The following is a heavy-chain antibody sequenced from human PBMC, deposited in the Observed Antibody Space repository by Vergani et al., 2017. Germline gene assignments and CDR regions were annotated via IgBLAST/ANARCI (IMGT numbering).Heavy chain of an antibody. Sequence: QVQLVQSGAEVKKPGASVKVSCKASGYPFTSYYMHWVRQAPGQGLEWMGIINPSGGSTSYAQKFQGRVTMTRDTSTSTVYMELSSLRSEDTAVYYCARGSMVRGVDMSADFDYWGQGTLVTVSS. V-gene: IGHV1-46*03. D-gene: IGHD3-10*01. CDR1: GYPFTSYY. CDR2: INPSGGST. J-gene: IGHJ4*02. CDR3: ARGSMVRGVDMSADFDY.